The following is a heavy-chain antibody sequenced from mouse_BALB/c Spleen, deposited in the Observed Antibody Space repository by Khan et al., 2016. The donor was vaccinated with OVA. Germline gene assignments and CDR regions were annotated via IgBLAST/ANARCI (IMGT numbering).Heavy chain of an antibody. D-gene: IGHD2-3*01. CDR2: IYPGSGNT. CDR3: ARMDTTSLDY. J-gene: IGHJ2*01. Sequence: QVQLQQSGTELARPGASVKLSCKASGYTFTDYYITWVKQRTGQGLEWIGEIYPGSGNTYYNEKFRGKATLTADKSSNTAYMQLSSLTSEDSAVXFCARMDTTSLDYWGQGTTLTVSS. CDR1: GYTFTDYY. V-gene: IGHV1-77*01.